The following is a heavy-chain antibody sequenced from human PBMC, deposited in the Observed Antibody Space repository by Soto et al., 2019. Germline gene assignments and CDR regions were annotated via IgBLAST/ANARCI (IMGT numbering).Heavy chain of an antibody. Sequence: SETLSLTCGVSGYSISRGDYWDWIRQPPGKGLEWIGRIYHSGTTSYNPSLKSRVTISVDTSKSQFYLKVNSVTAADTAVYYCARSSLRGVFDPWGQRTLVTVCS. D-gene: IGHD3-10*01. CDR1: GYSISRGDY. CDR3: ARSSLRGVFDP. J-gene: IGHJ5*02. V-gene: IGHV4-38-2*01. CDR2: IYHSGTT.